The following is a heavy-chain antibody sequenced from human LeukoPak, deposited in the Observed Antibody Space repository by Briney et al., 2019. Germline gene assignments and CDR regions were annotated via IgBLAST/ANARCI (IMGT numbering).Heavy chain of an antibody. CDR3: ARDMDGSGSYQSYYFDY. CDR1: GFTFSSYA. CDR2: ISGSGGST. D-gene: IGHD3-10*01. J-gene: IGHJ4*02. Sequence: GGSLRLSCAASGFTFSSYAMSWVRQAPGKGLEWVSAISGSGGSTYYADSVKGRFTISGDNSKNTLYLQMNSLRAEDTALYYCARDMDGSGSYQSYYFDYWGQGTLVTVSS. V-gene: IGHV3-23*01.